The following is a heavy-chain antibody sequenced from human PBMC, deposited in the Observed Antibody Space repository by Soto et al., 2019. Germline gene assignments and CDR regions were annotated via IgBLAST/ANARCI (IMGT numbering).Heavy chain of an antibody. CDR3: ARIQDNWNYGVWFDP. CDR1: GFSLSNARMG. Sequence: SGPTLVNPIETLTLTCTVSGFSLSNARMGVSWIRQPPGKALEWLAHIFSNDEKSYSTSLKSRLTISKDTSKGQVVLTMTNMDPVDTATYYCARIQDNWNYGVWFDPWGQGTLVTVSS. CDR2: IFSNDEK. J-gene: IGHJ5*02. D-gene: IGHD1-7*01. V-gene: IGHV2-26*01.